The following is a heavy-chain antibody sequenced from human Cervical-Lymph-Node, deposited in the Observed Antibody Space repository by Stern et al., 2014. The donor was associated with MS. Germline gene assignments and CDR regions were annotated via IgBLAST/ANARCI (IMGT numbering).Heavy chain of an antibody. J-gene: IGHJ6*02. CDR2: MSFVGGNR. V-gene: IGHV3-30*03. Sequence: VQLVESGGGVVQPGRSLTLSCAASGFSLSNSGMHWVRQAPGKGLGWVAVMSFVGGNRKYGDSVKGRFSISRDIANNTLFLQMNSLRPEDTAVYYCMGVGDAMHVWGQGTTVIVSS. CDR3: MGVGDAMHV. CDR1: GFSLSNSG.